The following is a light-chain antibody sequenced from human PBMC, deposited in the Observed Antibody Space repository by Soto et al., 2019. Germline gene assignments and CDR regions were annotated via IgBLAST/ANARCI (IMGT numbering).Light chain of an antibody. CDR1: SSDVGGYNY. J-gene: IGLJ1*01. V-gene: IGLV2-14*01. Sequence: QSVLTQPASVSGSPGQSITISCTGTSSDVGGYNYVSWYQQHPGKAPKLMIYEVSNRPSGVSNRSSGSKSGNTASLTISGLQAEDEADYYCSSYTSSSIDYVFGTGTKLTVL. CDR3: SSYTSSSIDYV. CDR2: EVS.